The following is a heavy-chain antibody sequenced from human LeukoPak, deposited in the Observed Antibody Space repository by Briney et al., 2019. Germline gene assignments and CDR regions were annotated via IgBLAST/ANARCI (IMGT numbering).Heavy chain of an antibody. J-gene: IGHJ6*03. Sequence: PSETLSLTCTVSGGSISRYYWSWIRQPPGKGLEWIGYIYYSGSTNYNPSLKSRVTISVDTSKNQFSLKLSSVTAADTAVYYCARVRRSGVAGTKAYYYYMDVWGKGTTVTVSS. CDR1: GGSISRYY. CDR2: IYYSGST. V-gene: IGHV4-59*01. CDR3: ARVRRSGVAGTKAYYYYMDV. D-gene: IGHD6-19*01.